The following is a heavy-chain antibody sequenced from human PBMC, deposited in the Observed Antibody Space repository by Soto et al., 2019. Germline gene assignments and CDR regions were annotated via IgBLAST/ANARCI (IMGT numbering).Heavy chain of an antibody. D-gene: IGHD6-6*01. CDR3: GRHSKSSTYYGMEG. V-gene: IGHV3-21*01. CDR1: GFTFSSYS. J-gene: IGHJ6*02. Sequence: GGSLRLSCAASGFTFSSYSMNWVRQAPGKGLEWVSSISSSSIYVYYADSVKSRFTISRDKAKNSPYLQINGLRPEDTAVYYCGRHSKSSTYYGMEGWGQGTTVTVSS. CDR2: ISSSSIYV.